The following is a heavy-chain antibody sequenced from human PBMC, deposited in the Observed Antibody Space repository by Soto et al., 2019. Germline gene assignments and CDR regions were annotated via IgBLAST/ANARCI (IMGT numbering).Heavy chain of an antibody. Sequence: QVQLVQSGAEVKEPGASVKVSCKASGYTFTTYDIYWMRQATGQGLEWMGWMNPYTGNTGYAQKVQGRVTVTRNTSISTVYMEMSGLRREDTAVYYCARRKERSGPHYFDYWGQGSQVTVSS. D-gene: IGHD6-25*01. CDR1: GYTFTTYD. V-gene: IGHV1-8*01. J-gene: IGHJ4*02. CDR3: ARRKERSGPHYFDY. CDR2: MNPYTGNT.